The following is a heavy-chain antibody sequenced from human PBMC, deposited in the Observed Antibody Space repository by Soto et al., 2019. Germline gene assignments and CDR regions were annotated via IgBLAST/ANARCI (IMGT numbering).Heavy chain of an antibody. J-gene: IGHJ6*02. CDR1: GGTFSSYA. Sequence: QVQLVQSGAEVKKPGSSVKVSCKASGGTFSSYAIGWVRQAPGQGLEWMGGIIPIFGTANYAQKFQGRVTITADKSTSTAYMELSSLRSEDTAVYYCAREGDFWSGSSPYGMDVWGQGTTVTVSS. CDR2: IIPIFGTA. CDR3: AREGDFWSGSSPYGMDV. V-gene: IGHV1-69*06. D-gene: IGHD3-3*01.